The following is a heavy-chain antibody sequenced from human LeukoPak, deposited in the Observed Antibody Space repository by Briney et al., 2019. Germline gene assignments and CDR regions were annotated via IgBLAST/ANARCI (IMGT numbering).Heavy chain of an antibody. CDR2: IYPGDSDT. V-gene: IGHV5-51*01. D-gene: IGHD5-18*01. CDR3: ARLNTAMARCYYCYYYMDV. J-gene: IGHJ6*03. CDR1: GYSFTSYW. Sequence: GESLKISCKGSGYSFTSYWIGWVRQMPGKGLEWMGIIYPGDSDTRYSPSFQGQVTISADKSISTAYLQWSSLKASDTAMYYCARLNTAMARCYYCYYYMDVWGKGTTVTVS.